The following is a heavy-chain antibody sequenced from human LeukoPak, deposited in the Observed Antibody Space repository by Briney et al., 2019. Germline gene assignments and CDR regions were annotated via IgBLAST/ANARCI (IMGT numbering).Heavy chain of an antibody. CDR3: AKDPVYCSSTSCYSSSVGN. CDR2: IRSDGSTK. Sequence: GGSLRLSCAASGFPFSNYGMHWVRQAPGKGLEWVAFIRSDGSTKYYADSLKGRFTISRDNSKNTLYLQMNSLRAEDTAVYYCAKDPVYCSSTSCYSSSVGNWGQGTLVTVSS. D-gene: IGHD2-2*01. CDR1: GFPFSNYG. V-gene: IGHV3-30*02. J-gene: IGHJ4*02.